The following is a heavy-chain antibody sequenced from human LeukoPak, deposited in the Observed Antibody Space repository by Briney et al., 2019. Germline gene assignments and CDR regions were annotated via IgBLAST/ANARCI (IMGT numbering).Heavy chain of an antibody. D-gene: IGHD4-17*01. CDR1: GYSFTSYW. Sequence: GESLKISCKGSGYSFTSYWIGWVRQMPGKGLEWMGIIDPGDSDTRYSPSFQGQVTISADKSISTAYLQWSSLKASDTAMYYCARSWLSTVTGFDYWGQGTLVTVSS. CDR2: IDPGDSDT. J-gene: IGHJ4*02. CDR3: ARSWLSTVTGFDY. V-gene: IGHV5-51*01.